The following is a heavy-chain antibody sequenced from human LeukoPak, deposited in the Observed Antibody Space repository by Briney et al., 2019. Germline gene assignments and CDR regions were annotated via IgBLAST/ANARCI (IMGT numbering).Heavy chain of an antibody. CDR2: ISSSSSTI. Sequence: PGGSLRLSCAASGFTFSSYSMNWVRQAPGKGLEWVSYISSSSSTIYYADSVKGRFTISRDNAKNSLYLQMNSLRAEDTAVYYCARNVVVGDTDYFDYWGQGTLVTVSS. J-gene: IGHJ4*02. CDR1: GFTFSSYS. V-gene: IGHV3-48*01. D-gene: IGHD2-15*01. CDR3: ARNVVVGDTDYFDY.